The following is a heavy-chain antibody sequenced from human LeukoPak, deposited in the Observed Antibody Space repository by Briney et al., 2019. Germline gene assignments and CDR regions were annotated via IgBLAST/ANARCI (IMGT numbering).Heavy chain of an antibody. CDR2: IYYSGST. CDR3: ARESFGLQQWDQPGSTRGGRYFDY. J-gene: IGHJ4*02. Sequence: PSETLSLTCTVSGGSISSGGYYWSWIRQHPGKGLEWIGYIYYSGSTYYNPSLKSRVTISVDTSKNQFSLKLSSVTAADTAVYYCARESFGLQQWDQPGSTRGGRYFDYWGQGTLVTVSS. CDR1: GGSISSGGYY. D-gene: IGHD6-19*01. V-gene: IGHV4-31*03.